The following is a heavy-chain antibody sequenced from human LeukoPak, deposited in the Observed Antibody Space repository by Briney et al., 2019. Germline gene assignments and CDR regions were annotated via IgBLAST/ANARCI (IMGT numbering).Heavy chain of an antibody. CDR1: GGSISSYY. Sequence: SETLSLTCTVSGGSISSYYWSWIRQPPGKGLEWIGYIYYSGSTNYNPSLKSRVTISVDTSKNQFSLKLSSVTAADTAVYYCARWVTMVSYFDYWGQGTLVTVSS. J-gene: IGHJ4*02. D-gene: IGHD3-10*01. V-gene: IGHV4-59*01. CDR2: IYYSGST. CDR3: ARWVTMVSYFDY.